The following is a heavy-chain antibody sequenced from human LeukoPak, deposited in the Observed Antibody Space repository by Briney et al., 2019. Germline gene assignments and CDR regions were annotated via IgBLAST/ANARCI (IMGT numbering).Heavy chain of an antibody. D-gene: IGHD3-3*01. CDR1: GVSMNSYY. J-gene: IGHJ4*02. V-gene: IGHV4-59*01. CDR3: ARGDFWSGSQPFDY. Sequence: SETLSLTCSVSGVSMNSYYWSWIRQPPGKELEWLAYIFYTGGTNYNPSLKSRVTIFVDTSKNQFSLTLNSVTAADTAVYYCARGDFWSGSQPFDYWGQGILVTVSS. CDR2: IFYTGGT.